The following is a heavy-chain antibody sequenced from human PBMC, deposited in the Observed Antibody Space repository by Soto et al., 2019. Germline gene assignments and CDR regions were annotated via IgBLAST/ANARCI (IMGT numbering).Heavy chain of an antibody. CDR2: IYPGDSDT. CDR1: GYSFTRYW. J-gene: IGHJ4*02. Sequence: ESLTISCKCSGYSFTRYWIGWVRQMPGKGLEWMGIIYPGDSDTRYSPSFQGQVTISADKSISTAYLQWSSLKASDTAMYYCARHNRAVAPGGYWGQGTLVTVSS. D-gene: IGHD6-19*01. V-gene: IGHV5-51*01. CDR3: ARHNRAVAPGGY.